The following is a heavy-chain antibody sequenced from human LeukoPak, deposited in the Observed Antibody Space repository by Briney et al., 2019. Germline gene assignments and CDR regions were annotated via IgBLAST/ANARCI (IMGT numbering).Heavy chain of an antibody. CDR2: ISGSGGST. D-gene: IGHD4-17*01. CDR3: AKARYGDYVAPVGGPFDY. Sequence: GGSLRLSCAASGFTFSSYAMSWVRQAPGKGLEWVSAISGSGGSTYYADSVKGRFTISRGNSKNTLYLQMNSLRAEDTAVYYCAKARYGDYVAPVGGPFDYWGQGTLVTVSS. CDR1: GFTFSSYA. V-gene: IGHV3-23*01. J-gene: IGHJ4*02.